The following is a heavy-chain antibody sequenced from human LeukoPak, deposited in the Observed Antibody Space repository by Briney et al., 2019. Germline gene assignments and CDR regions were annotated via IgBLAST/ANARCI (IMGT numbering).Heavy chain of an antibody. D-gene: IGHD3-10*01. Sequence: SETLSLTCTASGGSISSYYWSWIRQPPGKGLEWIGYLYYSGSTNYNPSLKSRVTISVDTSKNQFSLKLSSVTAADTAVYYCARSGFGELFFDYWGQGTQVTVSS. CDR3: ARSGFGELFFDY. CDR1: GGSISSYY. V-gene: IGHV4-59*01. J-gene: IGHJ4*02. CDR2: LYYSGST.